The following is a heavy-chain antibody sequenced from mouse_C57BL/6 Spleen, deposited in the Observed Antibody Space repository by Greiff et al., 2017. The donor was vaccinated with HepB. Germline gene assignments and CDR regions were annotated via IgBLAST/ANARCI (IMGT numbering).Heavy chain of an antibody. V-gene: IGHV1-54*01. Sequence: QVHVKQSGAELVRPGTSVKVSCKASGYAFTNYLIEWVKQRPGQGLEWIGVINPGSGGTNYNEKFKGKATLTADKSSSTAYMQLISLTSEDSAVYFCARSAAVVARYFDVWGTGTTVTVSS. CDR3: ARSAAVVARYFDV. CDR1: GYAFTNYL. J-gene: IGHJ1*03. CDR2: INPGSGGT. D-gene: IGHD1-1*01.